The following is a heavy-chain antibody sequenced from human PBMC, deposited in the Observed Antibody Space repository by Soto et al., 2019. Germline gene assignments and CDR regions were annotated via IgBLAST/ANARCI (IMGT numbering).Heavy chain of an antibody. Sequence: GASVKVSCKASGYSFTGYFMHWVRQAPGQGLEWMGWFNPNSGDTDYAQKFQGRVTMTRDTSITTAYMELTRLGSDDTAVYYCARVLFNRPGIANAIDSWGQGTLVTVSS. CDR2: FNPNSGDT. J-gene: IGHJ4*02. D-gene: IGHD6-13*01. CDR1: GYSFTGYF. CDR3: ARVLFNRPGIANAIDS. V-gene: IGHV1-2*02.